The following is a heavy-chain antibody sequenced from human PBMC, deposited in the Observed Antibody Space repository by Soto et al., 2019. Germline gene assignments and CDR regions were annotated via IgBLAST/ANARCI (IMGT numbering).Heavy chain of an antibody. Sequence: QLQLQESGRGLVKPSETLSLTCTVSGGSITSSSYYWGWIRQPPGKGLEWIGSIYYSGSTYYNPSLKSRVTISVDTSKNQFSLKLSSVTAADTAVYYCMLGSGWKDFDYWGQGTLVTVSS. CDR2: IYYSGST. V-gene: IGHV4-39*01. D-gene: IGHD3-22*01. J-gene: IGHJ4*02. CDR1: GGSITSSSYY. CDR3: MLGSGWKDFDY.